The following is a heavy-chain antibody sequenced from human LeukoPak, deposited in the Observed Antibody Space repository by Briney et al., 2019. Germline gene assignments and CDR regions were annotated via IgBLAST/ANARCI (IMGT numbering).Heavy chain of an antibody. CDR2: ISSSGSTI. CDR1: GFTFSSYE. J-gene: IGHJ6*04. D-gene: IGHD4-17*01. V-gene: IGHV3-48*03. Sequence: PGGSLRLSCAASGFTFSSYEMNWVRQAPGKGLEWVSYISSSGSTIYYADSVKGRFTISRDNAKNSLYLQMNSLRAEDTAVYYCARQKDYGDYGLYYYGMDVWGKGTTVTVSS. CDR3: ARQKDYGDYGLYYYGMDV.